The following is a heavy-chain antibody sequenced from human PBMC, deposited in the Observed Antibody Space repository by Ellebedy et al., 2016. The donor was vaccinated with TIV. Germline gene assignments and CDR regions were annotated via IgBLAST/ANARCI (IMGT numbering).Heavy chain of an antibody. CDR3: AKNAPYGTGWFGNLDY. CDR2: IRGSGGAT. CDR1: GFKFDGFC. D-gene: IGHD3-10*01. Sequence: PGGSLRLSCVVSGFKFDGFCMNWVRQAPGKGLEWVSSIRGSGGATSSADSVKGRFTISRDNSKTTLFLQMNSLRAEDTALYYCAKNAPYGTGWFGNLDYWGQGSLVTVSS. J-gene: IGHJ4*02. V-gene: IGHV3-23*01.